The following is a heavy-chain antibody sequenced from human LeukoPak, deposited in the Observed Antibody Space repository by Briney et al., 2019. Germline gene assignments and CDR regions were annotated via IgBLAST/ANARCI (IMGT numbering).Heavy chain of an antibody. CDR3: ARGRSSSWSSFDY. V-gene: IGHV4-4*09. J-gene: IGHJ4*02. D-gene: IGHD6-13*01. Sequence: SETLSLTCTVSGGSISSYYWNWIRQPPGKGLEWIGYIYNNGRTYYNPSLKSRVTISVDTSKNLFSLKVSSVTAADAAVYCCARGRSSSWSSFDYWGQGTLVTVSS. CDR1: GGSISSYY. CDR2: IYNNGRT.